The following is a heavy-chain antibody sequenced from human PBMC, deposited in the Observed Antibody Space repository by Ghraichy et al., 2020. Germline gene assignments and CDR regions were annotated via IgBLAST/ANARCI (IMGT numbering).Heavy chain of an antibody. CDR3: ARHYYYGSGSYSGFDP. CDR2: VYYSGST. V-gene: IGHV4-39*01. Sequence: SETLSLTCTVSGGSISSSSYKWGWIRQPPGKGLEWIGSVYYSGSTHYKPSLKSRVTISVDTSKNQFSLKLSSVTAADTAVYYCARHYYYGSGSYSGFDPWGQGPLVTVSS. CDR1: GGSISSSSYK. D-gene: IGHD3-10*01. J-gene: IGHJ5*02.